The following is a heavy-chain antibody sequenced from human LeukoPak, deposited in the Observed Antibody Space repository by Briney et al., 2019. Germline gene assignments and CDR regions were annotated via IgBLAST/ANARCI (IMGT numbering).Heavy chain of an antibody. V-gene: IGHV3-7*03. J-gene: IGHJ4*02. CDR2: IKQDGSDK. Sequence: GGSLRLSCAASGFTFSSFWMSWVRQAPGKGLEWVANIKQDGSDKNYVDSVKGRFTISRDNAKNSLYLQMNSLRAEDTAVYYCAKVSPFGGYWGQGTLVTVSS. D-gene: IGHD3-16*01. CDR1: GFTFSSFW. CDR3: AKVSPFGGY.